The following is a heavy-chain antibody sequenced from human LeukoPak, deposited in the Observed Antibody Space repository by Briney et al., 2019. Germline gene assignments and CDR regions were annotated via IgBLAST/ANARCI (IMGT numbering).Heavy chain of an antibody. Sequence: SETLSLTCTVSGGSISSRSYYWGWIRQPPGKGLEWIGSIYYSRSTYYNPSLKSRVTISVDTSKNQFSLKLSSVTAADTAVYYCARLIVVVPAAIFDYWGQGTLVTVSS. J-gene: IGHJ4*02. CDR3: ARLIVVVPAAIFDY. V-gene: IGHV4-39*01. D-gene: IGHD2-2*01. CDR2: IYYSRST. CDR1: GGSISSRSYY.